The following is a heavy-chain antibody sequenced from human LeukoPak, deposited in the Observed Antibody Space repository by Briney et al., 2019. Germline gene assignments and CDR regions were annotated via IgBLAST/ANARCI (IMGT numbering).Heavy chain of an antibody. V-gene: IGHV4-59*01. Sequence: GSLRLSCAASGLTFSNTYMSWVRQAPGKGLEWIGYIYYSGSAKYNPSLKSRVTISVDTSKNQFSLKLTSVTAADTAVYYCARGFGDWGLSWFDPWGQGTLVTVSS. D-gene: IGHD3-10*01. J-gene: IGHJ5*02. CDR1: GLTFSNTY. CDR2: IYYSGSA. CDR3: ARGFGDWGLSWFDP.